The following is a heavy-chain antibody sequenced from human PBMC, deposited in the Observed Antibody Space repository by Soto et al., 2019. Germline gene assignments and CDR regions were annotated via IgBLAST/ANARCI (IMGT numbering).Heavy chain of an antibody. J-gene: IGHJ3*02. D-gene: IGHD1-26*01. CDR1: GYTFTSCG. CDR2: ISAYNGNT. CDR3: AREYLGATHVFFDI. Sequence: GASVKVSCKASGYTFTSCGISWVRQAPGQGLEWMGWISAYNGNTNYAQKLQGRVTMTTDTSTSTAYMELRSLRSDDTAVYYCAREYLGATHVFFDIWGKGKRVPLSS. V-gene: IGHV1-18*04.